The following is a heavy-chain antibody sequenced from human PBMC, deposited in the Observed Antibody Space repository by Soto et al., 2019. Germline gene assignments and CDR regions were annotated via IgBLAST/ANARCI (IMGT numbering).Heavy chain of an antibody. CDR3: AKTPRQWLVYFDY. CDR2: ISGSGGTT. J-gene: IGHJ4*02. CDR1: GFTFSNYA. Sequence: EVQLLESGGGLVQPGGSLRLSCAASGFTFSNYAIAWVRQAPGKGLEWVSGISGSGGTTYYADSVKGRFTISRDNSKDTLHLQMNSLRAEDTAVYCCAKTPRQWLVYFDYWGQGALVTVSS. V-gene: IGHV3-23*01. D-gene: IGHD6-19*01.